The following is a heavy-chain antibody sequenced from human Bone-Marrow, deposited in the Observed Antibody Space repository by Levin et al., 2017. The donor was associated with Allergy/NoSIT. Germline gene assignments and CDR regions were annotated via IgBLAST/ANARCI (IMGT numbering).Heavy chain of an antibody. CDR3: ARVTPYYFDY. Sequence: TGGSLRLSCVASGFTFSSYHINWVRQAPGKGLEWVSYISGSTTTIYYADSVKGRFTISRDNAKNSVVLQMNSLRIEDTAVYYCARVTPYYFDYWGQGTLVTVSS. CDR1: GFTFSSYH. CDR2: ISGSTTTI. V-gene: IGHV3-48*01. J-gene: IGHJ4*02.